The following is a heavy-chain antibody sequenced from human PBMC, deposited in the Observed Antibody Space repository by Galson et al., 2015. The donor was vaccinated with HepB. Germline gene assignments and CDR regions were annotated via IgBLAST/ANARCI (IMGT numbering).Heavy chain of an antibody. J-gene: IGHJ3*01. CDR2: ISGYNDNT. CDR3: ARNSSDKGAFDV. Sequence: SVKVSCKASGYTFTTSAISWVRQAPGQGLEWMGWISGYNDNTNYAQKFQGRVTMTTDTSTSAAYMELRSLRSDDTAVYYCARNSSDKGAFDVWGQGTLVTVSS. V-gene: IGHV1-18*01. CDR1: GYTFTTSA. D-gene: IGHD1/OR15-1a*01.